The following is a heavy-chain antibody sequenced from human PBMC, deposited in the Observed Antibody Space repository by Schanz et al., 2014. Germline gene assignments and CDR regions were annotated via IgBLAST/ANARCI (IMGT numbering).Heavy chain of an antibody. CDR2: ISASGGDT. CDR1: EFTFSTDA. Sequence: DVHLLESGGGLVQPGGSLRLSCAASEFTFSTDAMSWVRQAPGKGLEWLSVISASGGDTYYADPVKGRFTISRDNAKNSLYLQMDSLRAEDTAVYYCARDLPRTFLFDYWGQGTLVTVSS. V-gene: IGHV3-23*01. CDR3: ARDLPRTFLFDY. J-gene: IGHJ4*02.